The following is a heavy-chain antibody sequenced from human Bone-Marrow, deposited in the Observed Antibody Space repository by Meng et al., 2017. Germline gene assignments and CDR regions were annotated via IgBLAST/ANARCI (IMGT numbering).Heavy chain of an antibody. V-gene: IGHV1-18*01. CDR2: ISAYNGNT. D-gene: IGHD3-16*01. CDR1: GYTFNTFG. J-gene: IGHJ4*02. Sequence: VQLGQSGAEVKKPGASVKVSCKASGYTFNTFGITWVRQAPGQGLEWMGWISAYNGNTNYAQKLQGRVTMTTDTSTSTAYMELRSLRSDDTAVYYCARDGLRFAYSGNFDYWGQGTLVTVSS. CDR3: ARDGLRFAYSGNFDY.